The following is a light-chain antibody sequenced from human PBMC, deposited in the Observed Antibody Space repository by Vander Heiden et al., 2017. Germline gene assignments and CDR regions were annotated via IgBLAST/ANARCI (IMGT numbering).Light chain of an antibody. V-gene: IGKV2-30*01. J-gene: IGKJ4*01. CDR2: QIS. CDR1: QSLQYIGRSTY. Sequence: DVILTQSPVSLPVTLGQPASISCRSTQSLQYIGRSTYLSWFLQRPGQSPRRLISQISNRDSGVPDRFSGSGSGTDFTLKISRVEAEDVGVYYCMQGAHWPPTFGGGTKVEI. CDR3: MQGAHWPPT.